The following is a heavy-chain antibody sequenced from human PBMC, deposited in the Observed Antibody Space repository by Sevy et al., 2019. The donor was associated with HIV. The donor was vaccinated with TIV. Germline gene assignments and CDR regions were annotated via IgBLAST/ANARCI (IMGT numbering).Heavy chain of an antibody. CDR1: GFTFSSYG. V-gene: IGHV3-30*02. Sequence: GGSLRLSCAASGFTFSSYGMHWFRQAPGKGLEWVAFIRYDGSNKYYADSVKGRFTISRDNSKNTLYLQMNSLRAEDTAVYYCAKEDYYGSGSYQRIGGYFQHWGQSTLVTVSS. CDR3: AKEDYYGSGSYQRIGGYFQH. CDR2: IRYDGSNK. D-gene: IGHD3-10*01. J-gene: IGHJ1*01.